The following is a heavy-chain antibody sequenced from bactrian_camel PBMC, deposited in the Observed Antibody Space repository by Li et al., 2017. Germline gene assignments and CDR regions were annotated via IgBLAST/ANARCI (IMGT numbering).Heavy chain of an antibody. D-gene: IGHD8*01. V-gene: IGHV3S2*01. CDR3: AADRHPKVHVVTDRLSALRFDY. Sequence: DVQLVESGGGLVQPGGSLRLSCAASGFTFNDYTMRWVRQAPGKGLEWVSNIYSDGSGTYYADSVKGRFTISKDNTKNVLNLQMRNLKPEDTGMYYCAADRHPKVHVVTDRLSALRFDYWGQGTLVTVS. CDR1: GFTFNDYT. CDR2: IYSDGSGT. J-gene: IGHJ4*01.